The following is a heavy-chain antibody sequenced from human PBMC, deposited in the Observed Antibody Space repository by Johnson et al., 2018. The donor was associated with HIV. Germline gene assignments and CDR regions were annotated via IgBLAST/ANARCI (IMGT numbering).Heavy chain of an antibody. CDR2: VYSGGNT. CDR1: GFTVSSNY. CDR3: ARGRPWGWELRRDAFDI. D-gene: IGHD3-16*01. V-gene: IGHV3-66*01. J-gene: IGHJ3*02. Sequence: VQLVESGGGVVQPGRSLRLSCASSGFTVSSNYMSWVRQAPGKGLEWVSIVYSGGNTYYADSVKGRFTISRDNAKKSLYLQMNSLRDEDTALYYCARGRPWGWELRRDAFDIWGQGTMVTVSS.